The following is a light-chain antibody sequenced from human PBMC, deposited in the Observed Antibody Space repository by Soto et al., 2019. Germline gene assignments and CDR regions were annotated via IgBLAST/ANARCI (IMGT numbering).Light chain of an antibody. CDR3: LQHNNYPWT. J-gene: IGKJ1*01. V-gene: IGKV1-17*01. Sequence: DIQMPQSPSSLSASVGDRVTITCRASQGIRSNLGWYQQKPGKAPKRLIYAASSLESGVPSRFSGSGSGTEFTLTINSLQPEDFATYYCLQHNNYPWTFGQGTKVDIK. CDR2: AAS. CDR1: QGIRSN.